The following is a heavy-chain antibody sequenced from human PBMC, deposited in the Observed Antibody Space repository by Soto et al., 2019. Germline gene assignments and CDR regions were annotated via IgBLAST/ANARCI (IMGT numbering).Heavy chain of an antibody. J-gene: IGHJ3*02. D-gene: IGHD1-26*01. CDR3: ARVRWEQLPIAFDI. Sequence: PSETLSLTCTVSGDSINSRSYYWGWIRQPPGKGLEWIGSFYYRGSTNYNPSLKSRVTISEDKSKNQFSLKLSSVTAADTAVYYCARVRWEQLPIAFDIWGQGTMVTVSS. V-gene: IGHV4-39*07. CDR2: FYYRGST. CDR1: GDSINSRSYY.